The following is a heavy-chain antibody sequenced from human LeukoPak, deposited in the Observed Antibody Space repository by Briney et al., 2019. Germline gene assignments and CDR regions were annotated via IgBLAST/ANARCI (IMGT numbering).Heavy chain of an antibody. J-gene: IGHJ6*03. CDR3: ARQAGEGPYYYYYMDV. Sequence: ASVKVSCKASGYTFTSYYMHWVRQAPGQGLEWMGIINPSGGSTSYAQKFQGRVTMTRDTSISTAYMELSRLRSDDTAVYYRARQAGEGPYYYYYMDVWGKGTTVTISS. CDR2: INPSGGST. V-gene: IGHV1-46*01. CDR1: GYTFTSYY. D-gene: IGHD7-27*01.